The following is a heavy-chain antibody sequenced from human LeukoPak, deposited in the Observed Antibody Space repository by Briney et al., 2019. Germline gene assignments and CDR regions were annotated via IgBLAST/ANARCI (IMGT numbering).Heavy chain of an antibody. Sequence: GGSLRLSCAASGFTFSSYAMSWVRQAPGKGLEWVSTIGGGGESTYYADSVKGRSTISRDNSKNTLYLQMNSLRAEDTAVYYCARAGYNSGWYEYWGQGTLITVSS. D-gene: IGHD6-19*01. CDR3: ARAGYNSGWYEY. CDR2: IGGGGEST. CDR1: GFTFSSYA. V-gene: IGHV3-23*01. J-gene: IGHJ4*02.